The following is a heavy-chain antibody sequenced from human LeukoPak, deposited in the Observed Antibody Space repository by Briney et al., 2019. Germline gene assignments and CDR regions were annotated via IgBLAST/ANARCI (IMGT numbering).Heavy chain of an antibody. CDR2: IYYSGNT. D-gene: IGHD3-10*01. CDR1: GGSIGSGDYY. V-gene: IGHV4-30-4*01. CDR3: AREVLLWFGELSLGNLDY. J-gene: IGHJ4*02. Sequence: SETLSLTCTVSGGSIGSGDYYWSRIRQPPGKGLEWIGYIYYSGNTYYNPSLKSRVTISVDTSKNQFSLRLSSVTAADTAVYYCAREVLLWFGELSLGNLDYWGQGTLVTVSS.